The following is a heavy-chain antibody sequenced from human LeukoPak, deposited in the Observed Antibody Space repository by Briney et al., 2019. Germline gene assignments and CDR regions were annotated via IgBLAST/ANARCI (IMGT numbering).Heavy chain of an antibody. Sequence: GGSLRLSCAASGFTFSSYAMHWVRQAPGRGLEWVAVISYDGSNKYYADSVKGRFTISRDDSKNTLYLQMNSLRAEDTAVYYCARDPRQYSSGWYYFDYWGQGTLVTVSS. D-gene: IGHD6-19*01. CDR2: ISYDGSNK. CDR3: ARDPRQYSSGWYYFDY. V-gene: IGHV3-30-3*01. CDR1: GFTFSSYA. J-gene: IGHJ4*02.